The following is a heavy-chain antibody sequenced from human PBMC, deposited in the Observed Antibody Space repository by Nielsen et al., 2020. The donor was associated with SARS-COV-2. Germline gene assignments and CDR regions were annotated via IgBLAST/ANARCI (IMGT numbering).Heavy chain of an antibody. CDR1: GYSFTSYW. Sequence: KVSCKGSGYSFTSYWISWVRQMPGKGLEWMGRIDPSDSYTNYSPSFQGHVTISADKSISTAYLQWSSLKASDTAMYYCARHDIVVVVAATPVEDWGQGTLVTVSS. J-gene: IGHJ4*02. V-gene: IGHV5-10-1*01. D-gene: IGHD2-15*01. CDR3: ARHDIVVVVAATPVED. CDR2: IDPSDSYT.